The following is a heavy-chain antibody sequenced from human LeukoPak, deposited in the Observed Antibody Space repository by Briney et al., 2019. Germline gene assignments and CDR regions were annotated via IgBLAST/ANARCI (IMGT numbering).Heavy chain of an antibody. V-gene: IGHV1-8*01. CDR3: ARDDSGWYVSYYSYGMDV. Sequence: ASVKVSCKASGYTFTSYDINWVRQATGQGLEWMGWMNPNSGNTGYAQKVQGRVTMTRNTAISTAYLELSSLRSEDTAVYYCARDDSGWYVSYYSYGMDVWGQGTTVTVSS. CDR2: MNPNSGNT. J-gene: IGHJ6*02. CDR1: GYTFTSYD. D-gene: IGHD6-19*01.